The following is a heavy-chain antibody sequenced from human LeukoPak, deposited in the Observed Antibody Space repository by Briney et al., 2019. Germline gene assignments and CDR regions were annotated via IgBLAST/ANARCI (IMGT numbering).Heavy chain of an antibody. CDR3: ARDLSWFDP. CDR1: GGSIGSYY. J-gene: IGHJ5*02. V-gene: IGHV4-59*01. Sequence: SETLSLTCTVSGGSIGSYYWSWIRQPPGKGLEWIGYIYYSGSTNYNPSLKSRVTISVDTSKNQFSLKLSSVTAADTAVYYCARDLSWFDPWGQGTLVTVSS. D-gene: IGHD2/OR15-2a*01. CDR2: IYYSGST.